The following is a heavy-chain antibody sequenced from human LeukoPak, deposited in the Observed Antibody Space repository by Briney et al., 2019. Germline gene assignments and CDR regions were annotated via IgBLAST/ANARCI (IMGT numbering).Heavy chain of an antibody. CDR2: IWYDGSNK. V-gene: IGHV3-33*01. CDR1: GFTFSSYG. J-gene: IGHJ4*02. D-gene: IGHD1-26*01. Sequence: GGSLRLSCAASGFTFSSYGMHWVRQAPGKGLEWVAVIWYDGSNKYYADSVKGRFTISRDNSKNTLYLQMNSLRAEDTAVYYCARDSGPVGIGFDHWGQGTLVTVSS. CDR3: ARDSGPVGIGFDH.